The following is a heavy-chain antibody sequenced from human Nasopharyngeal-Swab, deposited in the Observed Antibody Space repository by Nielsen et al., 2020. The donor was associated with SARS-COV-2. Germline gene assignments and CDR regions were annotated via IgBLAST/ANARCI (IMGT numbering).Heavy chain of an antibody. CDR1: GYTFTSYD. D-gene: IGHD3-22*01. Sequence: ASVKVSCKASGYTFTSYDINWVRQATGQGLEWMGWMNPNSGNTGYAQKFQGRVTMTRNTSISTAYMELSSLRSEDTAVYYCARDPTYYYDSSGPSGYCYMDVWGKGTTVTVSS. CDR3: ARDPTYYYDSSGPSGYCYMDV. J-gene: IGHJ6*03. V-gene: IGHV1-8*01. CDR2: MNPNSGNT.